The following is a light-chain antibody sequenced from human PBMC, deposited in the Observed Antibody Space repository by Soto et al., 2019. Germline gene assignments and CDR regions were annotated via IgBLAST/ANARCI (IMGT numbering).Light chain of an antibody. Sequence: QYVLTQPPSASGTPGQRVTISCSGSSSNIGSNTVSWYQQLPGTAPKLLIYRNNQRPSGVPNRFSGSKSGTSASLAISGLQSENEADYYCATWDDSLNDWVFGGGTKLTVL. J-gene: IGLJ3*02. V-gene: IGLV1-44*01. CDR2: RNN. CDR3: ATWDDSLNDWV. CDR1: SSNIGSNT.